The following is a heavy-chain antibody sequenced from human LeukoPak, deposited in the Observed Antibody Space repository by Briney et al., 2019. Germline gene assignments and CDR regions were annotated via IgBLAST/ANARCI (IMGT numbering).Heavy chain of an antibody. CDR2: INPSGGST. V-gene: IGHV1-46*01. D-gene: IGHD5-24*01. CDR3: ARSRDAGPHLAEWYFDL. J-gene: IGHJ2*01. CDR1: GYTFTSYY. Sequence: GASVKVSCKASGYTFTSYYMHWVRQAPGQGLEWMGIINPSGGSTSYAQKFQGRVTMTRDMSTSTVYMELSSLRSEDTAVYYCARSRDAGPHLAEWYFDLWGRGTLVTVSS.